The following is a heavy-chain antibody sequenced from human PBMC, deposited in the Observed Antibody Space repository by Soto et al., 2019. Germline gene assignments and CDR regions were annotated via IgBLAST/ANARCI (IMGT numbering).Heavy chain of an antibody. CDR2: IYYSGST. D-gene: IGHD6-13*01. J-gene: IGHJ5*02. Sequence: SETLSLTCTVSGGSISSYYWSWIRQPPGKGLEWIGYIYYSGSTNYNPSLKSRVTISVDTSKNQFSLKLSSVTAADTAVYYCARAGYTHWFDPWGQGTLVTVPQ. CDR1: GGSISSYY. V-gene: IGHV4-59*01. CDR3: ARAGYTHWFDP.